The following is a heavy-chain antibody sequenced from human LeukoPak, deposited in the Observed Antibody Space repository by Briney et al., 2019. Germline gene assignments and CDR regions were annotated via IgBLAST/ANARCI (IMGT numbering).Heavy chain of an antibody. CDR1: GFTFSSYG. Sequence: GGSLRLSCAASGFTFSSYGMHWVRQAPGKGLEWVAFIRYDGSNKYYADSVKGRFTISRDNSKNTLYLQMNSLRAEDTAVYYCAKETIKYCSSTSCYRNYYYVDVWGKGTTVTISS. CDR3: AKETIKYCSSTSCYRNYYYVDV. CDR2: IRYDGSNK. J-gene: IGHJ6*03. D-gene: IGHD2-2*01. V-gene: IGHV3-30*02.